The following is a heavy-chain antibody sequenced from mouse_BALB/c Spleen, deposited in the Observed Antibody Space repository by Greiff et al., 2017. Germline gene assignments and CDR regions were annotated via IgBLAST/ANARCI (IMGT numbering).Heavy chain of an antibody. CDR1: GFSLTSYG. J-gene: IGHJ4*01. V-gene: IGHV2-9*02. D-gene: IGHD2-1*01. Sequence: VMLVESGPGLVAPSQSLSITCTVSGFSLTSYGVHWVRQPPGKGLEWLGVIWAGGSTNYNSALMSRLSISKDNSKSQVFLKMNSLQTDDTAMYYCAREGGNYPYYYAMDYWGQGTSVTVSS. CDR2: IWAGGST. CDR3: AREGGNYPYYYAMDY.